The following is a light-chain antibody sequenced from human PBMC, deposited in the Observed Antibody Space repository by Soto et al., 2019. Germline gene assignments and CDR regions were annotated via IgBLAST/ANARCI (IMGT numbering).Light chain of an antibody. CDR1: QSFSNR. V-gene: IGKV1-5*01. Sequence: DIQMTQSPSTLSASVGDRVTITCRASQSFSNRLAWHQQKPGRAPKLLIYDASSLEGGVPSRFSGSGSGTEFTLTISSLQPDDFATYYCQHYNTYSAFGQGTKVDIK. CDR2: DAS. J-gene: IGKJ1*01. CDR3: QHYNTYSA.